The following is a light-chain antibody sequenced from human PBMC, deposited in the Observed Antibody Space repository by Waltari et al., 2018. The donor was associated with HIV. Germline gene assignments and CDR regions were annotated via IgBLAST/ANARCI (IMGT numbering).Light chain of an antibody. V-gene: IGKV4-1*01. CDR2: WAS. Sequence: DIVMTQSPDSLAVPLGERATINCKSSQSVLSSSNNKNYLTWYQQKPGQPPKVLIYWASTRESGVPDRFSGSGSGSDFTLTINSLQAEDVAVYFCQQFYSPAWTFGQGTKVEIK. CDR3: QQFYSPAWT. J-gene: IGKJ1*01. CDR1: QSVLSSSNNKNY.